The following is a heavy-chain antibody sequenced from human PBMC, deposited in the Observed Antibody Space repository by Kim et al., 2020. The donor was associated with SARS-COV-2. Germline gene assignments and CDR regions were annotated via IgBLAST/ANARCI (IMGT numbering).Heavy chain of an antibody. J-gene: IGHJ4*02. V-gene: IGHV1-18*01. Sequence: NTNYEQKLQGRVTMTTDTSTSTAYMELRSLRSDDTAVYYCARGGLTFFDYWGQGTLVTVSS. D-gene: IGHD1-20*01. CDR3: ARGGLTFFDY. CDR2: NT.